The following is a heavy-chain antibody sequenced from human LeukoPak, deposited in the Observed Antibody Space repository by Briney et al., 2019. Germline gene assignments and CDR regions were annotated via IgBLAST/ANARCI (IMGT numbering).Heavy chain of an antibody. CDR3: ARTYSRESGYDFVFHY. Sequence: SCKASGGTFSSYGMHWVRQAPGKGLEWVAAISYDGKNIHYVDSVKGRFTISRDSSKSTVYLQMNSLRAEDTAVYYCARTYSRESGYDFVFHYWGQGTLVTVSS. V-gene: IGHV3-33*01. CDR2: ISYDGKNI. J-gene: IGHJ4*02. CDR1: GGTFSSYG. D-gene: IGHD5-12*01.